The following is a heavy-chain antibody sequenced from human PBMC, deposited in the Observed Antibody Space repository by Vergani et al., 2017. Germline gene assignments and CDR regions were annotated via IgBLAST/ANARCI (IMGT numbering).Heavy chain of an antibody. CDR3: AKDGRRPWSNSWANFAN. V-gene: IGHV4-38-2*02. CDR2: MHHSGGT. Sequence: QVQLQESGPGLVKPSETLSLTCNVSDYSISSNYYWGWIRQPPGKGLEWIGSMHHSGGTYYNPSLKSRVNISLDTSKNQVFLSLTSVTAADTAVYYCAKDGRRPWSNSWANFANWGQGILVTVSS. D-gene: IGHD6-13*01. CDR1: DYSISSNYY. J-gene: IGHJ4*02.